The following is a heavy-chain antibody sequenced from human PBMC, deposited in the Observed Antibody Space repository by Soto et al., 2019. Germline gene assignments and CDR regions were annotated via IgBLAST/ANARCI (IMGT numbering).Heavy chain of an antibody. Sequence: GGSLRLSCAASGFTFSSYAMHWVRQAPGKGLEWVAVISYDGSNKYYADSVKGRFTISRDNSKNTLYLQMNSLRAEDTAVYYCARDHRANYYYYYGMDVWGQGTTVTVSS. V-gene: IGHV3-30-3*01. D-gene: IGHD3-10*01. CDR2: ISYDGSNK. CDR1: GFTFSSYA. CDR3: ARDHRANYYYYYGMDV. J-gene: IGHJ6*02.